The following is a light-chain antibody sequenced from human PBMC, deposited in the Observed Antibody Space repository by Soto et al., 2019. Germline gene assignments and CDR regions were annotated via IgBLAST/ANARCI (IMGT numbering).Light chain of an antibody. CDR3: SSYTSSSTLDVV. J-gene: IGLJ2*01. CDR1: SSDVGCYNY. V-gene: IGLV2-14*01. Sequence: QSALTQPASVSGSPGQSITISCTGTSSDVGCYNYVSWYQQHPGKAPKLMIYDVSNRPSGVSNRFSGSKSGNTASLTISGPQAEDEDDYYCSSYTSSSTLDVVFGGGTKLTVL. CDR2: DVS.